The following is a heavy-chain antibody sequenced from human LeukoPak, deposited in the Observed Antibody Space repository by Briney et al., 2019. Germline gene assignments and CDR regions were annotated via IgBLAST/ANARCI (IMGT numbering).Heavy chain of an antibody. D-gene: IGHD6-19*01. Sequence: GGSLRLSCAGSGFSFSSYWMSWVRQAPGKGLEWVANIKQDGSEKYYVDSVKGRFTISRDNAKNSLYLQMNSLRAEDTAVYYCARGVRAVAGTVGVGYWGQGTLVTVSS. CDR2: IKQDGSEK. CDR3: ARGVRAVAGTVGVGY. CDR1: GFSFSSYW. V-gene: IGHV3-7*01. J-gene: IGHJ4*02.